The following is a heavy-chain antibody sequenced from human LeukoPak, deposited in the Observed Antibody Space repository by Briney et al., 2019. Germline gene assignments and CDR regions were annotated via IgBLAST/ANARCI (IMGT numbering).Heavy chain of an antibody. Sequence: GGSLRLSCAASGFTFTSFAMSWVRQAPGKGLEWVSAISTTGGTTYCADSVKGRFTISRDNAKNTLYLQMNSLRAEDTAVYYCAKRERVGTTIGHWGQGTLVTVSS. J-gene: IGHJ4*02. V-gene: IGHV3-23*01. CDR3: AKRERVGTTIGH. CDR1: GFTFTSFA. CDR2: ISTTGGTT. D-gene: IGHD1-26*01.